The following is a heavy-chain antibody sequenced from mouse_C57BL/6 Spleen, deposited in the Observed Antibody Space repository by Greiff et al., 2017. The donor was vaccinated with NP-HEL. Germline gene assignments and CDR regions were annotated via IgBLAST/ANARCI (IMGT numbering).Heavy chain of an antibody. V-gene: IGHV1-50*01. CDR2: IDPSDSYT. D-gene: IGHD3-3*01. CDR1: GYTFTSYW. CDR3: GCLRGGFAY. J-gene: IGHJ3*01. Sequence: QVQLQQPGAELVKPGASVKLSCKASGYTFTSYWMQWVKQRPGQGLEWIGEIDPSDSYTNYNQKFKGKATLTVDTSSSTAYMQLSSLTSEDSAVYYCGCLRGGFAYWGQGTLVTVSA.